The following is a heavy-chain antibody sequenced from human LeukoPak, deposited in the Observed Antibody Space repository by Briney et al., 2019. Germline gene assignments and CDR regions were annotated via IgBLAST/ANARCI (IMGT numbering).Heavy chain of an antibody. Sequence: KPSETLSLTCTVSGGSISTYYWNWIRQPPGKGLEWIGYIYYSGSTNYNPSLKSRVTISVDTSRNQFSLKLSSVTAADTAVYYCARAELWSGYTFYYYMDVWGKGTTVTVSS. CDR3: ARAELWSGYTFYYYMDV. CDR1: GGSISTYY. D-gene: IGHD3-3*01. V-gene: IGHV4-59*01. J-gene: IGHJ6*03. CDR2: IYYSGST.